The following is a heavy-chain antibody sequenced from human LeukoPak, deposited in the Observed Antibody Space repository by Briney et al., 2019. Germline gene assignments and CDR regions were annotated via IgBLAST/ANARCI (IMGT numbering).Heavy chain of an antibody. CDR1: GFTFSSYA. Sequence: GGSLRLSCAASGFTFSSYAMHWVRQAPGKGLEWVAVISYDGSNKYYADSVKGRFTISRDNSKNTLYLQMNSLRSDDTAVYYCARGPRSPPDYGDDYWGQGTLVTVSS. J-gene: IGHJ4*02. CDR2: ISYDGSNK. V-gene: IGHV3-30*04. D-gene: IGHD4-17*01. CDR3: ARGPRSPPDYGDDY.